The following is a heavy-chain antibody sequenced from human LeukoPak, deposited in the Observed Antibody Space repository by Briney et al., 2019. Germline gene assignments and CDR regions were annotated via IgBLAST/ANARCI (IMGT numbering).Heavy chain of an antibody. J-gene: IGHJ4*02. CDR1: GFTSSSYS. CDR3: AVMTTVKTGYFDY. Sequence: GRSLRPACAASGFTSSSYSMGWVRQPAGEGLEWVPAISGSGGSPYYADAVKGRFTISRDNSKNTLYLQMNSLRAEDTAVYYFAVMTTVKTGYFDYWGQGNLVTVSS. CDR2: ISGSGGSP. V-gene: IGHV3-23*01. D-gene: IGHD4-17*01.